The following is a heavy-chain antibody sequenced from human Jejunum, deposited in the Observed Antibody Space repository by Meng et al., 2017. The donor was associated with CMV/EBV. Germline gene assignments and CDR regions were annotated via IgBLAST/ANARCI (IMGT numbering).Heavy chain of an antibody. Sequence: EVQLVESGGGLVQLGGSLRLSCAASGFTFSSNWMHWVRQAPGKGLVWVSHINSDGSDTNYADSVKGRFTISRDNAKNTLYLQMNSLRDEDTAVYYCARVEQEMCWGQGTLVTVSS. V-gene: IGHV3-74*01. CDR3: ARVEQEMC. CDR2: INSDGSDT. J-gene: IGHJ4*02. CDR1: GFTFSSNW. D-gene: IGHD1/OR15-1a*01.